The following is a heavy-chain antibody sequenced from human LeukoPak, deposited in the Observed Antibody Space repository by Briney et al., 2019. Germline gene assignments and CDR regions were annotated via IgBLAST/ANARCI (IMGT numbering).Heavy chain of an antibody. Sequence: PSETLSLTCTVSGGSMTSYCWTWIRQPPGKGLEWIGYIYYSGNTIYNPSLESRVTMSVDMSKNQFSLNLSSVTAADTAIYYCGRHGLPDWNYDFWGQGTLVTVSS. CDR1: GGSMTSYC. V-gene: IGHV4-59*08. D-gene: IGHD1-7*01. J-gene: IGHJ4*02. CDR2: IYYSGNT. CDR3: GRHGLPDWNYDF.